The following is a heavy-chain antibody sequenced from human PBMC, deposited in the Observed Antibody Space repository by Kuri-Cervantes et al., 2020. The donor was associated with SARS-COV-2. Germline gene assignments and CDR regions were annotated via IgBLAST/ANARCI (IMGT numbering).Heavy chain of an antibody. CDR2: ISSSSSTI. D-gene: IGHD6-13*01. V-gene: IGHV3-48*01. CDR1: GFTFSSYS. Sequence: LSLTCAASGFTFSSYSMNWVRQAPGKGLEWVSYISSSSSTIYYADSVKGRFTISRDNAKNSLYLQMNSLNTEDAAVYYCTTAAAGTFDYWGQGTLVTVSS. CDR3: TTAAAGTFDY. J-gene: IGHJ4*02.